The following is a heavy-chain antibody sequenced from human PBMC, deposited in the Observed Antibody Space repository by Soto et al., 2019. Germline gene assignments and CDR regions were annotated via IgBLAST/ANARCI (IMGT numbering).Heavy chain of an antibody. D-gene: IGHD3-3*01. Sequence: SETLSLTCDVSGDSISNNYWWTWVRQFPGEGLQWIGEIFHSGSTNYNPPLKNRVNISVDTSNNRFSLMLSSVTAADTAVYYCARGDFWSGSDYWGQGIQVTSPQ. CDR3: ARGDFWSGSDY. J-gene: IGHJ4*02. V-gene: IGHV4-4*02. CDR2: IFHSGST. CDR1: GDSISNNYW.